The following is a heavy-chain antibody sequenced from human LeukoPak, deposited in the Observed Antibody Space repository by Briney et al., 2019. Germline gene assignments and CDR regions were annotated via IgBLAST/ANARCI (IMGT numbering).Heavy chain of an antibody. CDR1: GFTFSSYS. Sequence: PGGSLRLSCAASGFTFSSYSMNWVRQAPGKGLEWVSYISSRSSTIYYADSVKGRFTISRDNAKNSLYLQMNSLRAEDTAVYYCARVPSIAVYWGQGTLVTVSS. CDR2: ISSRSSTI. V-gene: IGHV3-48*04. J-gene: IGHJ4*02. D-gene: IGHD6-19*01. CDR3: ARVPSIAVY.